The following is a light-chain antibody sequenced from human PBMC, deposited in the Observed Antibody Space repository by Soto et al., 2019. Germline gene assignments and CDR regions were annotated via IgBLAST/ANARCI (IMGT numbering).Light chain of an antibody. Sequence: EIVMTQSPGTLSVSPGEGATLSCRASQSVSSSLTWYQQKPGQAPRLLLYGASTRATGIPARFSGSGSETEFTLSISSLQSEDFAVYYCQQYNNWPGTFGQGTKVETK. CDR2: GAS. J-gene: IGKJ1*01. V-gene: IGKV3-15*01. CDR1: QSVSSS. CDR3: QQYNNWPGT.